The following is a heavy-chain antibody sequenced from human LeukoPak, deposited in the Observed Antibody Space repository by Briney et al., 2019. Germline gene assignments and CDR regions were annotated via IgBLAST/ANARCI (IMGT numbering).Heavy chain of an antibody. CDR1: GFTFSSYA. CDR3: ARGSSSSWYKYYFDY. V-gene: IGHV3-30-3*01. J-gene: IGHJ4*02. D-gene: IGHD6-13*01. Sequence: GRSLRLSCAASGFTFSSYAMHWVRQAPGKGLEWEAVISYDGSKKYYADSVKGRFTISRDNSKNTLYLQMNSLRAEDTAVYYCARGSSSSWYKYYFDYWGQGTLVTVSS. CDR2: ISYDGSKK.